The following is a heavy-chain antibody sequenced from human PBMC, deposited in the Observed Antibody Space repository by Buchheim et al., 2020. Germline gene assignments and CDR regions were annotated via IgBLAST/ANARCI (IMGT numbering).Heavy chain of an antibody. D-gene: IGHD6-19*01. CDR1: GCTFSSYW. Sequence: EVQLVESGGGLVQPGGSLRLSCAASGCTFSSYWMSWVRQAPGKGLEWVANIKQDGSEKYYVDSVKGRFTISRDNAKNSLYLQMNSLRAEDTAVYYCARDRRYSSGWYYWGQGTL. CDR2: IKQDGSEK. CDR3: ARDRRYSSGWYY. J-gene: IGHJ4*02. V-gene: IGHV3-7*01.